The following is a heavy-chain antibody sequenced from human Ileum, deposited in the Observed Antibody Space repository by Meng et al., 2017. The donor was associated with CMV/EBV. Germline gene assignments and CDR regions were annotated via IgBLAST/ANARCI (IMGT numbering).Heavy chain of an antibody. CDR3: ARDLVGTKATFDY. D-gene: IGHD1-26*01. J-gene: IGHJ4*02. CDR1: GFAFREHG. V-gene: IGHV3-7*01. Sequence: GESLKISCAASGFAFREHGMTWVRQAPGKGLEWVANIREDAGDIYYVGSVKGRFTISRDNAKNLVYLEMNSLRAEDTAVYYCARDLVGTKATFDYWGQGTLVTVSS. CDR2: IREDAGDI.